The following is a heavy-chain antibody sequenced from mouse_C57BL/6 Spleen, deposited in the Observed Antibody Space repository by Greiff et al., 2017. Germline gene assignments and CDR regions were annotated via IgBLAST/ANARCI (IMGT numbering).Heavy chain of an antibody. J-gene: IGHJ2*01. CDR3: ACAVPTMITKYYFDY. Sequence: QVQLKEPGAELARPGASVKLSCKASGYTFTSYGISWVKQRTGQGLEWIGKIDPSSGNTYYNEKFKGKATLTADKSSHTAYLELRSLTSEDSAVYFYACAVPTMITKYYFDYWGQGTTLTVSS. V-gene: IGHV1-81*01. CDR2: IDPSSGNT. CDR1: GYTFTSYG. D-gene: IGHD2-4*01.